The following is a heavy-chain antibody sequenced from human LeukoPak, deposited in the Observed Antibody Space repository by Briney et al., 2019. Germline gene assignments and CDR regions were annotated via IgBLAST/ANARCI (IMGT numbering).Heavy chain of an antibody. J-gene: IGHJ5*02. CDR2: IRTKPDSYAT. Sequence: GGSLSLFCAASGFTFSGSTMHWVRQASGQGLEWVGRIRTKPDSYATAYAASVKGRFIISRDDSKNMAYLQMSSLKTEDTAVYYCTRSPPIAAAGAYWFDAWGQGSLVTVSS. CDR1: GFTFSGST. CDR3: TRSPPIAAAGAYWFDA. V-gene: IGHV3-73*01. D-gene: IGHD6-13*01.